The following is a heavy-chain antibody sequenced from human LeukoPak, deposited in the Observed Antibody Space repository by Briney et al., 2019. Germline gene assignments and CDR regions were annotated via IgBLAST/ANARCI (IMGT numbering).Heavy chain of an antibody. J-gene: IGHJ6*03. Sequence: VGSLRLSCAASGFTSNRYNMNWVRQAPGKGLEWVSSITSSSSYIYDADSVKGRFTISRDNAKNSLYLQMDSLRVEDTAVYDCARDPYSGNYGAYYYYYMDVWGKGTTVTISS. CDR1: GFTSNRYN. CDR2: ITSSSSYI. V-gene: IGHV3-21*06. D-gene: IGHD1-26*01. CDR3: ARDPYSGNYGAYYYYYMDV.